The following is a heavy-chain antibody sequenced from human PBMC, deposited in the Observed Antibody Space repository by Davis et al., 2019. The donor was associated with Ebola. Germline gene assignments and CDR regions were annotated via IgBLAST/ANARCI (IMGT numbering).Heavy chain of an antibody. Sequence: HTGGSLRLSCVASGFTFDDYAMHWVRQPPGKGLVWVSRITADGSSSSYADSVKGRFTISRDNAKNTLYLQMSSLRVEDTAVYFCVKNYYGMDVWGQGTTVTVSS. CDR3: VKNYYGMDV. CDR1: GFTFDDYA. CDR2: ITADGSSS. D-gene: IGHD3-10*01. J-gene: IGHJ6*02. V-gene: IGHV3-74*01.